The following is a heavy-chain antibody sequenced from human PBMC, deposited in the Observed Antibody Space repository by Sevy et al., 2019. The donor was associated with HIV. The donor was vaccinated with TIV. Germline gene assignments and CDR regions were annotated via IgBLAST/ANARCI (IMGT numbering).Heavy chain of an antibody. D-gene: IGHD2-2*01. CDR3: AREPADFYFDY. CDR1: GFTFSSYS. CDR2: ISSSSSYI. J-gene: IGHJ4*02. Sequence: GGSLTLSCAASGFTFSSYSMNWVRQAPGKGLEWVSSISSSSSYIYYADSVKGRFTISRDNAKNSLYLQMNSLRAEDTAVYYCAREPADFYFDYWGQGTLVTVSS. V-gene: IGHV3-21*01.